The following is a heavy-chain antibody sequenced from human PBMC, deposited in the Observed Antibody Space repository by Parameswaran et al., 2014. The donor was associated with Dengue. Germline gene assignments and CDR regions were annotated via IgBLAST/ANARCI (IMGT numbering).Heavy chain of an antibody. CDR3: ALPSGASG. CDR2: ISYDGSNK. J-gene: IGHJ4*02. Sequence: WIRQPPGKGLEWVAVISYDGSNKYYADSVKGRFTISRDNSKNTLYLQMNSLRAEDTAVYYCALPSGASGWGQGTLVTVSS. D-gene: IGHD3-10*01. V-gene: IGHV3-30*03.